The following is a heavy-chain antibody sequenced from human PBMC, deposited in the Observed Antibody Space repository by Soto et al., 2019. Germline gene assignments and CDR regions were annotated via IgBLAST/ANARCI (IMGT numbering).Heavy chain of an antibody. D-gene: IGHD6-13*01. Sequence: GGSLRLSCSVSGFTFSSYAMYWVRQAPGKGLEYVSAISSNGDNTYYADSVKGRFTISRDNSKNTLYLQMSSLRAEDTSVYYCVRCGSGSSWSHFDYRAQRTPVTGSS. CDR2: ISSNGDNT. J-gene: IGHJ4*02. CDR1: GFTFSSYA. CDR3: VRCGSGSSWSHFDY. V-gene: IGHV3-64D*06.